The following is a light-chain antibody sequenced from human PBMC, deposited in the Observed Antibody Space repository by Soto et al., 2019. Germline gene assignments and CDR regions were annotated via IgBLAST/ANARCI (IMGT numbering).Light chain of an antibody. CDR2: WAS. J-gene: IGKJ4*01. CDR3: QQYYISPLT. V-gene: IGKV4-1*01. Sequence: DIVMTQSPDSLAVSLGERATINCKSSQSVLYSSNNKHYLAWYQQKPGQPHKLLIYWASTRESGVPDRFSGSGSGTDFTLTISSLQAEDVAVYYCQQYYISPLTFGGGTKVEI. CDR1: QSVLYSSNNKHY.